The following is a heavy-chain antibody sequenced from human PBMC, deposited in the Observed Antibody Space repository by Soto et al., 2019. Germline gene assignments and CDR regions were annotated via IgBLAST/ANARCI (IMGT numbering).Heavy chain of an antibody. Sequence: EVQVLQSGGGLVQPGGSWGLSCAASGLTFSRFPMSGFRQAPGKGLEWVATIHGSGAITNYADPVRGRFTISRDNSKDTMYLQLNTLRVEDTAVYYCAKDKGPGSYTNWCFDVWGRGTLVTVSS. J-gene: IGHJ2*01. V-gene: IGHV3-23*01. CDR2: IHGSGAIT. CDR3: AKDKGPGSYTNWCFDV. D-gene: IGHD3-10*01. CDR1: GLTFSRFP.